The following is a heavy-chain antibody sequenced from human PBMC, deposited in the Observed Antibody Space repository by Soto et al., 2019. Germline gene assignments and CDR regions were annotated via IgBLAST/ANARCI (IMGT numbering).Heavy chain of an antibody. V-gene: IGHV3-23*01. CDR3: ARFSRCDGDCPQDP. Sequence: EVQLLESGGGLVQPGVSPRLSCAASGFTFSSYAMSWVRQAAGKRLEWVSSISAVGDRVYYADSVKGRFTVSRDNSKSTLYLQMDSLRAEDTAVYYCARFSRCDGDCPQDPWGRGTLVTVSS. CDR1: GFTFSSYA. CDR2: ISAVGDRV. J-gene: IGHJ5*02. D-gene: IGHD2-21*02.